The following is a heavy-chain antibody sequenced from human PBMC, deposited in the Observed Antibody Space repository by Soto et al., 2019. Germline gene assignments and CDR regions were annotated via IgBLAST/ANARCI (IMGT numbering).Heavy chain of an antibody. J-gene: IGHJ4*02. CDR3: ATSYLGGNFDS. CDR2: INYSGKT. CDR1: GDSMTNDY. V-gene: IGHV4-59*01. Sequence: SETLSLTCMVSGDSMTNDYWTWIRRPPGKGLEWICYINYSGKTGDHPSLQSRVSISIATSRNQCSLNLSSVTATDPAMYYCATSYLGGNFDSSGQGTLVTVSS. D-gene: IGHD2-15*01.